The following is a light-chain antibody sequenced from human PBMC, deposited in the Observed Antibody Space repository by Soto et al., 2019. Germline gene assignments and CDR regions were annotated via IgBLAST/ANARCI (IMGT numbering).Light chain of an antibody. V-gene: IGKV1-17*01. CDR1: QDIGHD. Sequence: IQMTQSPSYLSESVGDRVTITCRASQDIGHDVGWYQQKPGKAPKRLIYLTYSLQTGAPSRFSGSGSGTDFSLTISSLKPEDSATYFCLQHNSYPRTFGQGNKVEIK. CDR3: LQHNSYPRT. CDR2: LTY. J-gene: IGKJ1*01.